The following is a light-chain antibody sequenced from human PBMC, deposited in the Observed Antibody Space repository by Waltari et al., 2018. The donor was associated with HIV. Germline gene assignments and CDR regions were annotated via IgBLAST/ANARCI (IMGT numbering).Light chain of an antibody. CDR3: QVWDGDSNHVV. CDR2: YDI. Sequence: SYMLTQPPSVSVAPGETARITCEGDNIGSRSVKLYQQKAGQAPVLVIYYDIDRPSGIPERFSGSNSDNTATLTISRVEAGDEADYYCQVWDGDSNHVVFGGGTKLTGL. J-gene: IGLJ2*01. V-gene: IGLV3-21*04. CDR1: NIGSRS.